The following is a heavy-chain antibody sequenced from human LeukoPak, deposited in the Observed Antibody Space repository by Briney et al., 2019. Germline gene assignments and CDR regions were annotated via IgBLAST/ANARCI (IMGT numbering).Heavy chain of an antibody. CDR3: ARGSTVTVKTLGY. CDR2: MNPNSGNT. Sequence: ASVKVSCKASGYTFTSYDINWVRQATGQGLEWMGWMNPNSGNTGYAQKFQGRVTITRNTSISTAYMELSGLRSEDTAVYYCARGSTVTVKTLGYWGQGTLVIVSS. CDR1: GYTFTSYD. V-gene: IGHV1-8*03. D-gene: IGHD4-11*01. J-gene: IGHJ4*02.